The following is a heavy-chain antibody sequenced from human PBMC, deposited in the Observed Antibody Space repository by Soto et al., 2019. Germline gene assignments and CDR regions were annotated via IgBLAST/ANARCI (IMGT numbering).Heavy chain of an antibody. J-gene: IGHJ4*02. Sequence: QVQLVQSGAEVKKPGSSVKVSCTTSGGTISSFGMNWVRQAPGQGLEWMGVIVPIGGSTKYAEKFQGRVTITADVSTSTVYMDLSSLRSEDTAVYYCARSFTKSRRGGVAFDYWGQGTLLTVSP. V-gene: IGHV1-69*01. CDR3: ARSFTKSRRGGVAFDY. CDR2: IVPIGGST. CDR1: GGTISSFG. D-gene: IGHD3-3*01.